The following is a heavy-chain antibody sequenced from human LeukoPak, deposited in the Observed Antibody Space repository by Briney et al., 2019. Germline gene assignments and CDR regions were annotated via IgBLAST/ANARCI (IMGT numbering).Heavy chain of an antibody. V-gene: IGHV1-2*02. CDR3: GRYPIAAADDY. Sequence: ASVKVSCKASGYTFTGYYMHWVRQAPGQGLEWMGWINPNSGGTNYAQKFQGRVTMTRDTSSSTAYMEQSRLRSDDTAAYYSGRYPIAAADDYWGQGTLVTVSS. CDR2: INPNSGGT. CDR1: GYTFTGYY. J-gene: IGHJ4*02. D-gene: IGHD6-25*01.